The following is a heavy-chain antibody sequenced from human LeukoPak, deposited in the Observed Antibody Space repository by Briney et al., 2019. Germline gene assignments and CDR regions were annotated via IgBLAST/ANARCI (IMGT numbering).Heavy chain of an antibody. CDR2: IKKDGSEK. J-gene: IGHJ3*02. Sequence: GGSLRHSCVAPGVTSSSYGMHSGRQAPGKGLGWGANIKKDGSEKEYVGSVKGRFTISRDNAKNSLYLHMNSLRAEDTAVYYCAREGRGGFDIWGQGTMVTVSS. CDR1: GVTSSSYG. V-gene: IGHV3-7*01. CDR3: AREGRGGFDI. D-gene: IGHD6-25*01.